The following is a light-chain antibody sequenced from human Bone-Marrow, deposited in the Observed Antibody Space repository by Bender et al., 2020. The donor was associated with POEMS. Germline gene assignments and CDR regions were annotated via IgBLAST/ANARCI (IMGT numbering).Light chain of an antibody. J-gene: IGLJ1*01. CDR2: DVT. V-gene: IGLV2-23*02. CDR3: FSYAGAFSYV. CDR1: NNDIGSYNL. Sequence: QSALTQPASVSGSPGQSITISCTGTNNDIGSYNLVSWYQQHPDKAPKVIIYDVTERPFGVPDRFSASKSANTASLTISGLQADDEADYYCFSYAGAFSYVLGPGTTVTVL.